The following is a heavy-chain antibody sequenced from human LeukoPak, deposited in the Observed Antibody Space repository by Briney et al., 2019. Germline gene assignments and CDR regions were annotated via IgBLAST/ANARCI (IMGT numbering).Heavy chain of an antibody. V-gene: IGHV1-18*01. CDR3: ARGLGYYHSIGSDY. Sequence: ASVKVSCKASGYTFTNYGISWVRQAPGQGLEWMGWISAYDGNTNYAQKFQGRVTMTTDTSTSTAYMELRSLRSDDTAVYYCARGLGYYHSIGSDYWGQGTLVAVSS. CDR2: ISAYDGNT. J-gene: IGHJ4*02. CDR1: GYTFTNYG. D-gene: IGHD3-22*01.